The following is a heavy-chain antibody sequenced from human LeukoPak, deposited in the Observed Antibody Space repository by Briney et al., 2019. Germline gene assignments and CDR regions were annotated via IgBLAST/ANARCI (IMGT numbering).Heavy chain of an antibody. CDR3: AREGYPGSGSYGLDF. D-gene: IGHD3-10*01. J-gene: IGHJ3*01. V-gene: IGHV3-48*03. Sequence: GGSLRLSCAASGFTFSNYEMNWVRQAPGKGLEWVSYISSSGSTTYYADSVKGRFTISRDNAKNSLYLQMNSLRAEDTAVYYCAREGYPGSGSYGLDFRGQGTMVTVSS. CDR2: ISSSGSTT. CDR1: GFTFSNYE.